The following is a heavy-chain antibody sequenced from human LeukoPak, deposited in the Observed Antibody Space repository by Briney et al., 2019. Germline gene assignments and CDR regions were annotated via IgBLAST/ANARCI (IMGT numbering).Heavy chain of an antibody. CDR2: IIPILGIA. CDR1: GGTFSSYA. J-gene: IGHJ4*02. CDR3: ASGVVAATPNFDY. Sequence: SVKVSCKASGGTFSSYAISWVRQAPGQGLEWMGRIIPILGIANYAQKFQGRVTITADKSTSTAYMELGSLGSEDTAVYYCASGVVAATPNFDYWGQGTLVTVSS. D-gene: IGHD2-15*01. V-gene: IGHV1-69*04.